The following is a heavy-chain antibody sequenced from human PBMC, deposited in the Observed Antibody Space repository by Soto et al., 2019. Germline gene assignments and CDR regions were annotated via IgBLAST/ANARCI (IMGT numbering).Heavy chain of an antibody. CDR3: ARGGGSTFDWFDP. D-gene: IGHD2-15*01. V-gene: IGHV4-39*01. CDR2: LYYSGNT. J-gene: IGHJ5*02. CDR1: GGSISSFNYF. Sequence: QLQLQESGPGLVKPSETLSLTCTVPGGSISSFNYFWGWIRQPPGKGLEWIGSLYYSGNTYYNPSSRSRVTISVDTSKKQCTLTLRSVTAADTAVYYCARGGGSTFDWFDPWGQGTLVTVSP.